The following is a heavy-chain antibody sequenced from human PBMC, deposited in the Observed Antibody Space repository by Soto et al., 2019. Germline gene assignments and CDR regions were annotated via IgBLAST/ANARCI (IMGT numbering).Heavy chain of an antibody. CDR1: GFTFSSYS. J-gene: IGHJ5*02. CDR2: ISSSSYI. V-gene: IGHV3-21*01. D-gene: IGHD3-22*01. Sequence: VGSLRLSCAASGFTFSSYSMNWVRQAPGKGLEWVSSISSSSYIYYADSVKGRFTISRDNAKNSLYLQMNSLRAEDTAVYYCARDEAYYYDSSGYGEYWFDPWGQGTLVTVS. CDR3: ARDEAYYYDSSGYGEYWFDP.